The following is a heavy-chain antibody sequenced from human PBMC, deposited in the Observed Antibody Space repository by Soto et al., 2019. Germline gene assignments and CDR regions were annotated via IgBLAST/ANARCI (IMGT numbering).Heavy chain of an antibody. J-gene: IGHJ3*02. D-gene: IGHD2-15*01. CDR2: IFYSGNS. CDR1: GGSITSGGHY. Sequence: SETLSLTCSVSGGSITSGGHYWSWIRQHPGKGLEWIGYIFYSGNSYYNPSLKRRFTISIETSENQFSLEVSYVTAADTAVYYCARDRGNGGNRALDIWGQGTMVTVS. CDR3: ARDRGNGGNRALDI. V-gene: IGHV4-31*03.